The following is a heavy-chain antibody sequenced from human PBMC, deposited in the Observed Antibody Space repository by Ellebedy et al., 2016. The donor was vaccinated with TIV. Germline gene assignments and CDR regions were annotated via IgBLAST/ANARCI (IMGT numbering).Heavy chain of an antibody. J-gene: IGHJ4*02. D-gene: IGHD3-3*01. CDR1: GGTFSSYA. CDR2: IIPILGIA. CDR3: ARDPKMYDFWSGLDY. Sequence: ASVKVSCKASGGTFSSYAISWVRQAPGQGLEWMGRIIPILGIANYAQKFQGRVTITADKSTSTAYMELSSLRSDDTAVYHCARDPKMYDFWSGLDYWGQGTLVTVSS. V-gene: IGHV1-69*04.